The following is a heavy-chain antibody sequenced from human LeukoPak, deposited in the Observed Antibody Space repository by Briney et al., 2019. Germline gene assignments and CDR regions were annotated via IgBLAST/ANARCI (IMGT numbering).Heavy chain of an antibody. CDR3: GRGLRQGSAWSWGPKEKSYQYMEV. CDR2: INPRGST. D-gene: IGHD6-19*01. J-gene: IGHJ6*04. Sequence: SATLSLTCGVSGGSFSSHYWTWIRQPPGKGLEWIGEINPRGSTNYNPSLESRVTVSPDTSRNQFSLSLTSVTAADSAVYFCGRGLRQGSAWSWGPKEKSYQYMEVWGTGPTVIVSS. CDR1: GGSFSSHY. V-gene: IGHV4-34*01.